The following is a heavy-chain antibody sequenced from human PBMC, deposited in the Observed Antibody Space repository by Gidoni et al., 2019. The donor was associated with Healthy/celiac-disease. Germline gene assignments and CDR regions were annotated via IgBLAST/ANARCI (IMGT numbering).Heavy chain of an antibody. V-gene: IGHV4-34*01. J-gene: IGHJ3*02. CDR2: INHSGST. Sequence: QVQLQQWGAGLLKPSETLSLTCAVYGGSFSGYYWSWIRQPPGKGLEWIGEINHSGSTNYNPSLKSRVTISVDTSKNQFSLKLSSVTAADTAVYYCARGRYRYCSGGSCYDRTLRLGPNDAFDIWGQGTMVTVSS. CDR1: GGSFSGYY. D-gene: IGHD2-15*01. CDR3: ARGRYRYCSGGSCYDRTLRLGPNDAFDI.